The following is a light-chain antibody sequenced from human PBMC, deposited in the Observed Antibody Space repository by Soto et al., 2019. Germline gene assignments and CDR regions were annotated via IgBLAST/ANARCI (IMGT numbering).Light chain of an antibody. CDR1: SSDVGGYNY. Sequence: QSALTQPASVSGSPGQSITISCTGTSSDVGGYNYVSWYQQHPGKAPDLLIYGVSNRPSGVSTRCSGSKSGNTAAQTIAGLQAEDEAEYYCSSYTSSSTLVFGGGTKLTVI. V-gene: IGLV2-14*01. J-gene: IGLJ2*01. CDR2: GVS. CDR3: SSYTSSSTLV.